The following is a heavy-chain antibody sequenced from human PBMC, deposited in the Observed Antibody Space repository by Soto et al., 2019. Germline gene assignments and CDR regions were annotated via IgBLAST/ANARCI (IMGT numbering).Heavy chain of an antibody. CDR3: ETDYTSSYNYDGTHYGAFGF. Sequence: QVQLVQSGPEIKKPGSSVKVSCKDSAGTSRNYVISWVRQAPGQGLEWMGGIIPIFGTPTYAQTFQGRVTISADDSTGTAYMDLPRLLSADTAVSCCETDYTSSYNYDGTHYGAFGFWGLGTLVTVSS. V-gene: IGHV1-69*12. D-gene: IGHD3-22*01. CDR2: IIPIFGTP. CDR1: AGTSRNYV. J-gene: IGHJ4*02.